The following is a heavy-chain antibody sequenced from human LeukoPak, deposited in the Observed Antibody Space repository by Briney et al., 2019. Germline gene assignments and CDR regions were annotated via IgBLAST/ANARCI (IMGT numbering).Heavy chain of an antibody. CDR1: GSTFSSYG. Sequence: GGSLRLSCAASGSTFSSYGMHWVRQAPGKGLEWVAVISYDGSNKYYADSVKGRFTISRDNSKNTLYLQMNSLRAEDTAVYYCASGAIVVAFNWGQGTLVTVSS. J-gene: IGHJ4*02. CDR2: ISYDGSNK. CDR3: ASGAIVVAFN. V-gene: IGHV3-30*19. D-gene: IGHD3-22*01.